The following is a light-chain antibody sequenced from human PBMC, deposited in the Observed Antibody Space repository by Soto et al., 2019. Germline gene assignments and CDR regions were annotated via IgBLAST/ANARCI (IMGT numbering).Light chain of an antibody. CDR1: QSVSSN. V-gene: IGKV3-15*01. CDR2: GAS. Sequence: EIVMTQSPATLSVSPGERATLSCRASQSVSSNLAWYQQKPGQAPRLLIYGASTRASGIPARFSGSGSGTEFTLTISSLQSEDFEVYYCKQDKNWPPLTFGGGTKVEIK. CDR3: KQDKNWPPLT. J-gene: IGKJ4*02.